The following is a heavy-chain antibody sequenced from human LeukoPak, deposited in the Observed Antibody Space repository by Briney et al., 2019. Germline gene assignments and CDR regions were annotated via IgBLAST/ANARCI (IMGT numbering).Heavy chain of an antibody. CDR1: GESFSGYY. CDR2: IIDTGST. V-gene: IGHV4-34*12. J-gene: IGHJ5*02. Sequence: PSETLSLTCVVYGESFSGYYWTWIRQPPGKGLEWIGEIIDTGSTNYNPSLKSRVTISVDTSKNQFSLKLSSVTAADTAVYYCARVGYYGSGSYLSCWFDPWGQGTLVTVSS. CDR3: ARVGYYGSGSYLSCWFDP. D-gene: IGHD3-10*01.